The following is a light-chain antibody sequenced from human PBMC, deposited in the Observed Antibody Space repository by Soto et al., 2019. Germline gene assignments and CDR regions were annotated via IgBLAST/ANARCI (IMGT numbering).Light chain of an antibody. Sequence: EIVLTQSPCTLSLSPGEGATLSCRASQSVRSNYLAWYQQKPGQAPRLLIYGASSRATGIPDRFSGSGSGTDFTLTISRLEPEDFAVYYCQHYGGSPLYTFGQGTKLEIK. CDR3: QHYGGSPLYT. CDR2: GAS. CDR1: QSVRSNY. J-gene: IGKJ2*01. V-gene: IGKV3-20*01.